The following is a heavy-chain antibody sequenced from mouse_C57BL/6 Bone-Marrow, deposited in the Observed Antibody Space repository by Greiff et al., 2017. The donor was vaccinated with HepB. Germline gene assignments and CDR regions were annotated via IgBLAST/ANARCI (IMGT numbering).Heavy chain of an antibody. CDR3: AAYGNYGY. CDR1: GYTFTSYW. Sequence: VQLQQPGAELVMPGASVKLSCKASGYTFTSYWMHWVKQRPGQGLEWIGEIDPSDSYTNYNQKFKGKSTLTVDKSSSPAYMQLSSLTSEDSAVYYCAAYGNYGYWGKGTTLTVSS. CDR2: IDPSDSYT. J-gene: IGHJ2*01. D-gene: IGHD2-1*01. V-gene: IGHV1-69*01.